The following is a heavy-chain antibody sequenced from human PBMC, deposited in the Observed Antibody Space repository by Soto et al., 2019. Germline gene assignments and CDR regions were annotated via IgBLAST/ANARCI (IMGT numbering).Heavy chain of an antibody. CDR2: IWYDGSNK. J-gene: IGHJ2*01. D-gene: IGHD2-21*02. Sequence: QVQLVESGGGVVQPGRSLRVSCAASGFTFSSYGMHWVRQAPGKGLEWVAIIWYDGSNKYYADSVKGRFSISRDNSKNTLFLQVDGLRAEDTAVYYCARGWYCGGDCYEGYFDLWGRGTLVTVSS. CDR3: ARGWYCGGDCYEGYFDL. CDR1: GFTFSSYG. V-gene: IGHV3-33*01.